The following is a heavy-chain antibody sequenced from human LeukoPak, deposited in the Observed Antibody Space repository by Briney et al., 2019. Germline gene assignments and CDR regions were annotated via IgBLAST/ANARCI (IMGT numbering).Heavy chain of an antibody. CDR3: ARVLGSCDY. V-gene: IGHV3-30-3*01. J-gene: IGHJ4*02. CDR2: ISYDGSNK. Sequence: GGSLRLSCAASGFTFSSYAMHWVRQAPGKGREWVAVISYDGSNKYYADSVKGRFTISRDNSKNTLYLQMNSLRAEDTAVYYCARVLGSCDYWGQGTLVTVSS. D-gene: IGHD1-26*01. CDR1: GFTFSSYA.